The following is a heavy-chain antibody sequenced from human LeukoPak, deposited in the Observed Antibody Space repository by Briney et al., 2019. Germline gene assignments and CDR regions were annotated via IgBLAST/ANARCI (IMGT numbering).Heavy chain of an antibody. Sequence: SETLSLTCTVSGVSISSYYWSWIRQPPGKGLEWIGYIYYSGSTNYNPSLKSRVTISVDTSKNQFSLKLSSVPAADTAVYYCARVVTIFGVVTAWDVWGQGTTVTVSS. V-gene: IGHV4-59*01. CDR1: GVSISSYY. J-gene: IGHJ6*02. CDR2: IYYSGST. D-gene: IGHD3-3*01. CDR3: ARVVTIFGVVTAWDV.